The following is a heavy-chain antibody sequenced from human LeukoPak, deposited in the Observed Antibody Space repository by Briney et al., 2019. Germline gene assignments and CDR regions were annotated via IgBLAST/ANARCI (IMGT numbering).Heavy chain of an antibody. CDR2: ISCSGGST. CDR3: AKDGTSGWYVGNWFDP. V-gene: IGHV3-23*01. D-gene: IGHD6-19*01. J-gene: IGHJ5*02. CDR1: GFTFSSYA. Sequence: AGTLRLSCAASGFTFSSYAMSWVRQAPGKGLEWISAISCSGGSTYYPDSVKGRFTISRDNSKTTLYLQMNSLRAEDTAVSYCAKDGTSGWYVGNWFDPWGQGTLVTVSS.